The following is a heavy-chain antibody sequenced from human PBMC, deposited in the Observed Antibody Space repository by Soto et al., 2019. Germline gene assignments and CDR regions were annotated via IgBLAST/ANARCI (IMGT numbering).Heavy chain of an antibody. J-gene: IGHJ4*02. CDR3: AKAYSSGWYGGAFDY. V-gene: IGHV3-30*04. CDR2: ISYDGSNK. CDR1: GFTFSPYT. D-gene: IGHD6-19*01. Sequence: QVHLVESGGGVVQPGRSLRLSCAASGFTFSPYTMHWVRQTPGKGLEWVAVISYDGSNKYYADSVKGRFTISRDNSKNTLYLQMNSLRAEDTAVYYCAKAYSSGWYGGAFDYWGQGTLVTVSS.